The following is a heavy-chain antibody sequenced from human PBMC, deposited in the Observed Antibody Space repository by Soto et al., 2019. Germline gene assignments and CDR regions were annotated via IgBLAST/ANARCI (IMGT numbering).Heavy chain of an antibody. CDR3: ARVRVRRDYYDSSGYYSRDMDV. J-gene: IGHJ6*02. CDR2: INHSGST. V-gene: IGHV4-34*01. D-gene: IGHD3-22*01. Sequence: PSETLSLTCAVYGGAFSGYYWTWIRQPPGTGLEWIGEINHSGSTNYNPSLKSRVTISVDTSKNQFSLKLTSVTAADTAVYYCARVRVRRDYYDSSGYYSRDMDVWGQGTTVT. CDR1: GGAFSGYY.